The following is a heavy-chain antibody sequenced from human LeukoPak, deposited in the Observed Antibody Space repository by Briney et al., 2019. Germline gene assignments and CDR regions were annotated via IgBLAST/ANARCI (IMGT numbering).Heavy chain of an antibody. CDR1: GGSISSYY. CDR2: IYYSGST. D-gene: IGHD3-22*01. Sequence: SETLSLTCTVSGGSISSYYWSWIRQPPGKGLEWIGYIYYSGSTNYNPSLKSRVTISVDTSKNQFSLKLSSVTAADTAVYYCARDPDYYDSSGYYPWYFDLWGRGTLVTVSS. V-gene: IGHV4-59*01. J-gene: IGHJ2*01. CDR3: ARDPDYYDSSGYYPWYFDL.